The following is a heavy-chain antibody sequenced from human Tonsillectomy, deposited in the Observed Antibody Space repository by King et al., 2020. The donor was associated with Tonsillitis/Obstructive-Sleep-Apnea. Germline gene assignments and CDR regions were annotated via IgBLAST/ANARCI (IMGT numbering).Heavy chain of an antibody. CDR1: GYTFINYY. D-gene: IGHD2-2*01. CDR3: ARDSVDKGTEVVPAARRNLYYYSYM. Sequence: QLVQSGAEVQKPGASVKISCKASGYTFINYYIHWVRQAPGQGLEWLGIVNPFVGATSYAQKFMCRVTFTRDTSTTTVYMQLGSRTSEDTAVYYCARDSVDKGTEVVPAARRNLYYYSYM. J-gene: IGHJ6*03. V-gene: IGHV1-46*01. CDR2: VNPFVGAT.